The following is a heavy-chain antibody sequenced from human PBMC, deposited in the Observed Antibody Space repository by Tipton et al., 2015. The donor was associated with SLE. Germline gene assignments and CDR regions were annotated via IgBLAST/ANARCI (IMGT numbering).Heavy chain of an antibody. CDR3: ARDEYRYDGTGYHLLGHFDY. Sequence: TLSLTCAVYGGSFSDYSWSWIRQPPGKGLEWIGQINHSGSINYNPSLKSRVTMSADTSRNQFSLKLSSVTAADTAVYYCARDEYRYDGTGYHLLGHFDYWGQGTLVTVSS. D-gene: IGHD3-22*01. V-gene: IGHV4-34*10. J-gene: IGHJ4*02. CDR1: GGSFSDYS. CDR2: INHSGSI.